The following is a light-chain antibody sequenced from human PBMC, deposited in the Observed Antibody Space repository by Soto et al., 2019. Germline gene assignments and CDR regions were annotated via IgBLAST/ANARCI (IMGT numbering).Light chain of an antibody. CDR1: GGHSSYA. CDR3: QTWGAGIPVV. CDR2: LDSDGSH. V-gene: IGLV4-69*01. J-gene: IGLJ2*01. Sequence: QLVLTQSPSAFASLGASVKLTCTLSGGHSSYAIAWHQQQPGKGPRYLMKLDSDGSHNKGDGIPDRFSGSSSGAERYLTISSLQSEDEADYYCQTWGAGIPVVFGGGTKLTVL.